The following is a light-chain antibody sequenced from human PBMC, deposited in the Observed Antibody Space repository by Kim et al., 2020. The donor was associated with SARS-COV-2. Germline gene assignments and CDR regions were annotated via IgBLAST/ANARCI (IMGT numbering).Light chain of an antibody. CDR3: MQGTHWPFT. CDR2: KVS. V-gene: IGKV2-30*01. Sequence: PPSISCRSSQGLLYSDGNTYSNWFHQRPGQSPRRLIYKVSNRDSGVPERFSGSGSGTDFTLHISRVEAEDVGVYYCMQGTHWPFTFGPGTKVDIK. J-gene: IGKJ3*01. CDR1: QGLLYSDGNTY.